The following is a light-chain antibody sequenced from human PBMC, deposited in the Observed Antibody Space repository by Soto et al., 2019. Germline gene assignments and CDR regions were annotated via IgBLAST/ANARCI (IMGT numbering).Light chain of an antibody. CDR3: QQYNNWPIT. V-gene: IGKV3-15*01. J-gene: IGKJ4*01. CDR2: GAS. CDR1: QSVSSN. Sequence: EIVMTQSPATLSVSPGERATLSCRASQSVSSNLAWYQQTPGQAPRLLIYGASTRATGIPARFSGSGSGTEFTLTISSLQSEDFAVYYCQQYNNWPITFGGGTKVEIK.